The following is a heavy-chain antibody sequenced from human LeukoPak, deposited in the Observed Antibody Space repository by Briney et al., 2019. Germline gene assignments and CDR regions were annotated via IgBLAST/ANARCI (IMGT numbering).Heavy chain of an antibody. J-gene: IGHJ4*02. V-gene: IGHV3-30*18. CDR2: ISYDESNK. D-gene: IGHD3-10*01. CDR1: GFIFSSYG. Sequence: GGSLRLSCAASGFIFSSYGMHWVRQAPGKALEWVAVISYDESNKYYAEAVKGRFTLSRDNYKNPLYLQMNSLRAEDTAVYYCVKDRGSGSYPSPLFDNWGQGTLVTVSS. CDR3: VKDRGSGSYPSPLFDN.